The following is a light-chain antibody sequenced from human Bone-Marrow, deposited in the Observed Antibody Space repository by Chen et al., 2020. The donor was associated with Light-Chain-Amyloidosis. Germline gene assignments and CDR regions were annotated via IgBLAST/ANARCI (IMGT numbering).Light chain of an antibody. Sequence: ETVLTQPPGTLSLSPGERATLPCGASQTVTSSSLAWFQQKPGQAPRLLMFAISSRATGIPDRFSGSGSGTDFTRTITRLEPEDFAVYYCQQYATLPFTFGPGTKVDIK. CDR2: AIS. V-gene: IGKV3-20*01. CDR3: QQYATLPFT. CDR1: QTVTSSS. J-gene: IGKJ3*01.